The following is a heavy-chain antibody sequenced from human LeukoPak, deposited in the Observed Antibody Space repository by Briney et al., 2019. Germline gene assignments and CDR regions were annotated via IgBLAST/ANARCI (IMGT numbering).Heavy chain of an antibody. Sequence: PGGSLRPSCAASGFTFSSYWMHWVRQAPGKGLVWVSRIKSDGSDTTYADTVRGRFTISRDNAKNTLYLQMNSLRTEDTAVYYCARDRSYAFDYWGQGTLVTVPS. CDR3: ARDRSYAFDY. V-gene: IGHV3-74*01. CDR1: GFTFSSYW. D-gene: IGHD1-26*01. CDR2: IKSDGSDT. J-gene: IGHJ4*02.